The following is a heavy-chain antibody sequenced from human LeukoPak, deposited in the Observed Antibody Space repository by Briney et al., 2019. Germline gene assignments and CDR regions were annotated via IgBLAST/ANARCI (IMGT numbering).Heavy chain of an antibody. J-gene: IGHJ4*02. CDR1: GVSFRSYY. CDR3: ASGDPGGPNDY. V-gene: IGHV4-59*01. CDR2: IDYSGST. D-gene: IGHD1-14*01. Sequence: PSETLSLTCTVSGVSFRSYYWSWIGQPPGKGLEWIGYIDYSGSTNYNPSLKSRVTMSVDTSRNQFSLKLSSVSAADTAMYYCASGDPGGPNDYWGQGTLVTVSS.